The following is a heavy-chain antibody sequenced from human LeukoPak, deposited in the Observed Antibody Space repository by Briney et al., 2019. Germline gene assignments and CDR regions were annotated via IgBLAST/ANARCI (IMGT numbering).Heavy chain of an antibody. CDR1: GYRFTVYW. D-gene: IGHD5-18*01. V-gene: IGHV5-51*01. J-gene: IGHJ4*02. Sequence: GESLKISCKASGYRFTVYWIAWVRQMPGKGLEWMGSIYSGDSEARYSPSSQGQVTMSVDKSISTAYLQWGSLKASDTATYYCARHYTAMTQFDYWGQGTLVTVSP. CDR3: ARHYTAMTQFDY. CDR2: IYSGDSEA.